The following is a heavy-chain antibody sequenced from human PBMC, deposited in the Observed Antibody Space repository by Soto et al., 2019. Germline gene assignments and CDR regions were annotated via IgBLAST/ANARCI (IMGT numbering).Heavy chain of an antibody. CDR3: AMDLYGGSSRFDY. Sequence: QVQLVESGGGVVQPGRSLRLSCVASGFTFSNNGIHWVRQAPGKGLEWVAVISSDGSKKYYADSVKGRFTIPRDNSKITLYLQMNSLRAEDTAVYYCAMDLYGGSSRFDYWGQGPLVTVSS. CDR1: GFTFSNNG. CDR2: ISSDGSKK. V-gene: IGHV3-30*03. D-gene: IGHD2-15*01. J-gene: IGHJ4*02.